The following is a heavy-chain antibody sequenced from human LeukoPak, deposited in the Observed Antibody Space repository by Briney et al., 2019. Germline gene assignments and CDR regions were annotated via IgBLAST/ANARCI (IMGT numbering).Heavy chain of an antibody. CDR3: ARDFTRIAAAGSFDY. V-gene: IGHV3-30-3*01. D-gene: IGHD6-13*01. CDR1: GFTFSSYA. CDR2: ISYDGSNK. Sequence: PGGSLRLSCAASGFTFSSYAMHWVRQAPGKGLEWVAVISYDGSNKYYADSVKGRFTISRDNSKNTLYLQMNSLRAEDTAVYYCARDFTRIAAAGSFDYWGQGTLVTVSS. J-gene: IGHJ4*02.